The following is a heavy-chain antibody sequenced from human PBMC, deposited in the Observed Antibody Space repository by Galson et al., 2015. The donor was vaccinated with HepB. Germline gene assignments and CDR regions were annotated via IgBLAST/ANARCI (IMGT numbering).Heavy chain of an antibody. CDR1: GFTFDDYA. CDR3: AKGYCSSTSYYKFEFGY. Sequence: SLRLSCAASGFTFDDYAMHWVRQAPGKGLEWVSGISWNSGSIGYADSVKGRFTISRDNAKNSLYLQMNSLRAEDTALYYCAKGYCSSTSYYKFEFGYWGQGTLVTVSS. D-gene: IGHD2-2*02. V-gene: IGHV3-9*01. CDR2: ISWNSGSI. J-gene: IGHJ4*02.